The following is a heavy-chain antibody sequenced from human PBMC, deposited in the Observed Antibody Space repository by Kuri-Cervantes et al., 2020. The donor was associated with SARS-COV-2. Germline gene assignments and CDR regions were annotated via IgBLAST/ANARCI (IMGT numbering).Heavy chain of an antibody. D-gene: IGHD3-3*01. Sequence: GGSLRLSCVASGLSFSTYGMSWVRQAPGKGLEWVSSITGSADGGNTYHAESVKGRFTISRDNSKSTLFLQMSSLRAEDTAMYYCANHYDGTYPIWGRGTLVTVSS. J-gene: IGHJ4*02. CDR2: ITGSADGGNT. V-gene: IGHV3-23*01. CDR3: ANHYDGTYPI. CDR1: GLSFSTYG.